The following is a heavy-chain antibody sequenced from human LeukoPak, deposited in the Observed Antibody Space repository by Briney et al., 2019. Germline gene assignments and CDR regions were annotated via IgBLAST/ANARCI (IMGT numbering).Heavy chain of an antibody. CDR3: AREPVTTVTTVAAFDI. CDR2: IKQDGSEK. CDR1: GFTFSSYW. Sequence: PGGSLRLSCAASGFTFSSYWMSWVRQAPGKGLEWVANIKQDGSEKYYVDSVKGRFTISRDNAKNSLYLQMNSLRAEDTAVYYCAREPVTTVTTVAAFDIWGQGTMVTVSS. D-gene: IGHD4-17*01. V-gene: IGHV3-7*01. J-gene: IGHJ3*02.